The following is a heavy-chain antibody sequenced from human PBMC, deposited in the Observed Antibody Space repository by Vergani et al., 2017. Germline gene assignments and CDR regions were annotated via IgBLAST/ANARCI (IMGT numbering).Heavy chain of an antibody. J-gene: IGHJ6*02. V-gene: IGHV3-23*01. CDR1: GFTFNHYA. CDR2: ISGSGGST. D-gene: IGHD5-12*01. Sequence: EVQLLESGGDLVQPGGSLRLSCAASGFTFNHYAMNWVRQAPGKGLEWVSGISGSGGSTYYAGSVKGRFTISRDSSKNTLYLQMNSLSAGDTAVYYCAKAKPRNSXDDYLYYYHAMDVWGQGTTVTVSS. CDR3: AKAKPRNSXDDYLYYYHAMDV.